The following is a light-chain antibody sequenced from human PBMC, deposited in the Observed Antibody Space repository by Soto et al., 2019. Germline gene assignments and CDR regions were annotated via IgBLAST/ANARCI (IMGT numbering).Light chain of an antibody. Sequence: DIQMTQSPSSLSASVGDRVTITCRASQSISSYLNWYQQKPGKAPKLLIYAASSLQSGVPSRFSGSGSGTDFTLTISSLQPEDFVTYYCQQSYNIPITFGQGTRLEI. CDR1: QSISSY. CDR2: AAS. J-gene: IGKJ5*01. CDR3: QQSYNIPIT. V-gene: IGKV1-39*01.